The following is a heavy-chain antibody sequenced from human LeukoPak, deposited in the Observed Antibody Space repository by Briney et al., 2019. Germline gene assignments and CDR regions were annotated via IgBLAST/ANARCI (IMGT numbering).Heavy chain of an antibody. CDR3: TRDPNRGSGHYYDY. J-gene: IGHJ4*02. D-gene: IGHD3-22*01. Sequence: RALRLSCAASGFTFSSYTLHWVRPAPGMGVEWVAVISYDGRNTYYTDSVKGRFTISRDNSKNTLYLQMNSLGAEDSAVYYCTRDPNRGSGHYYDYWGQGTLVTVSS. CDR1: GFTFSSYT. CDR2: ISYDGRNT. V-gene: IGHV3-30*04.